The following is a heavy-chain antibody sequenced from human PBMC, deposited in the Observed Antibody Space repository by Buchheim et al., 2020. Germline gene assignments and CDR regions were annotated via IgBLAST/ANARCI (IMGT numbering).Heavy chain of an antibody. CDR1: GFTFSSYG. CDR2: ISYDGSNK. Sequence: QVQLVESGGGVVQPGRSLRLSCAASGFTFSSYGMHWVRQAPGKGLEWVAVISYDGSNKYYADSVKGRFAISRDNSKNTLYLEMNSLRAEDTAVNYCAKDDYYYGMDVWGQGTT. CDR3: AKDDYYYGMDV. J-gene: IGHJ6*02. V-gene: IGHV3-30*18.